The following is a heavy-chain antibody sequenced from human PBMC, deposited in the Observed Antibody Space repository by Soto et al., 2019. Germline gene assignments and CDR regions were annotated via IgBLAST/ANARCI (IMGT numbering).Heavy chain of an antibody. CDR2: ISAYNGNT. D-gene: IGHD3-22*01. J-gene: IGHJ4*02. V-gene: IGHV1-18*04. CDR1: GYTFTSYG. CDR3: AKESPPEWDYVSRSAFDY. Sequence: ASVKVSCEASGYTFTSYGISWVRQAPGQGLEWMGWISAYNGNTNYAQKLQGRVTMTTDTSTSTAYMELRSLRAEGTAVYYCAKESPPEWDYVSRSAFDYRGQGAMV.